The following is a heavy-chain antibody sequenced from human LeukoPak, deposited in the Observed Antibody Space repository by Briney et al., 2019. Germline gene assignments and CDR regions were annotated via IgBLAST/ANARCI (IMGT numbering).Heavy chain of an antibody. Sequence: ETLSLTCTVSGGSISSGGYYWSWIRQPPGKGLEWVSGINWNGGSTGYADSVKGRFTISRDNAKNSLYLQMNSLRAEDTALYHCAREGGSSSAGGFDYWGQGTLVTVSS. V-gene: IGHV3-20*01. D-gene: IGHD6-6*01. CDR1: GGSISSGGYY. CDR2: INWNGGST. J-gene: IGHJ4*02. CDR3: AREGGSSSAGGFDY.